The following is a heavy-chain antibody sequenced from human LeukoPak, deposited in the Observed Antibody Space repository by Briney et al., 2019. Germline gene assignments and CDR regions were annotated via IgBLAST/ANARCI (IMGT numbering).Heavy chain of an antibody. V-gene: IGHV4-34*01. CDR1: GGSFSGYY. CDR2: INHSGST. CDR3: ARDLIYDI. Sequence: KPSETLSLTCAVYGGSFSGYYWSWIRQPPGKGLEWIGEINHSGSTNYNPSLKSRVTISVDTFKNQFSLRLSFVTAADTAVYYCARDLIYDIWGQGSLVTVSS. J-gene: IGHJ4*02. D-gene: IGHD3-9*01.